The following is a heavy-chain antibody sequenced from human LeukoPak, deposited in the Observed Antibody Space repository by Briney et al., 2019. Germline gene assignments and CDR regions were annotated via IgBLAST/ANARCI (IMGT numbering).Heavy chain of an antibody. J-gene: IGHJ4*02. V-gene: IGHV3-30*04. CDR3: ARQVGVLVTSYFEY. CDR2: ISYDGSNK. D-gene: IGHD2-21*02. CDR1: GFTFSSYA. Sequence: PGGSLRLSWAASGFTFSSYAMHWVRQAPGKGLEWVAVISYDGSNKYYADSVKGRLTIYRDHSKNTLYLERNSLRAEDTAVNYCARQVGVLVTSYFEYWGEGNPVTVSS.